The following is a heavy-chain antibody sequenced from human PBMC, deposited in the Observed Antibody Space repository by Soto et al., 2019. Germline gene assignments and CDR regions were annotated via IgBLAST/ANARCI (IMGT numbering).Heavy chain of an antibody. V-gene: IGHV3-33*01. CDR2: IWYDGSNK. Sequence: QVQLGESGGGVGQPGWSLRLSCAASGFTFSTYGMHWVRQAPGKGLEWVAVIWYDGSNKYYADSVKGRFTISRDNSKNTLYLQMNSLRVEDTAVSYCARDGSGSTHQFDYWGQGTLVTVSS. J-gene: IGHJ4*02. D-gene: IGHD1-26*01. CDR3: ARDGSGSTHQFDY. CDR1: GFTFSTYG.